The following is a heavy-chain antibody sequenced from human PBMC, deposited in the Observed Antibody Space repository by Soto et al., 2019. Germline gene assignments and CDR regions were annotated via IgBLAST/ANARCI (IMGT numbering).Heavy chain of an antibody. Sequence: ASVKVSCKASGYTFTSYDINWVRQATGQGLEWMGWMNPNSGNTGYAQKFQGRVTMTRNTSISTAYMELSSLRSEDTAVYYCARVSVYCSGGSCYKYNWFDPWGQGTLVTVSS. CDR3: ARVSVYCSGGSCYKYNWFDP. CDR2: MNPNSGNT. J-gene: IGHJ5*02. V-gene: IGHV1-8*01. D-gene: IGHD2-15*01. CDR1: GYTFTSYD.